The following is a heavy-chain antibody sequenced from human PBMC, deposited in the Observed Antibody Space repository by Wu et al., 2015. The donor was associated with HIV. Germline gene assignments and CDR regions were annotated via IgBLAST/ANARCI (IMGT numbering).Heavy chain of an antibody. D-gene: IGHD3-3*02. Sequence: MQSGAEVKKPGASVQVSCKSSGYILSDHYLHWVRQAPGQRLEWMGWINPDIGDTTYAPQFQGRVTMTSDTSINTAYMVLTGLKSNDTAVYYCARDWQFHVIFDDFYIDVWGAGTTVIVSS. CDR2: INPDIGDT. V-gene: IGHV1-2*02. CDR1: GYILSDHY. J-gene: IGHJ6*03. CDR3: ARDWQFHVIFDDFYIDV.